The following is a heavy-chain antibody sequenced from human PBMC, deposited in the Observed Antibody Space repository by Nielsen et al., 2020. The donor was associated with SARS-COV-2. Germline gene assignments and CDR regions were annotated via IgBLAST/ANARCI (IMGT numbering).Heavy chain of an antibody. D-gene: IGHD3-10*01. Sequence: SETLSLTCTVSGGSISSGGYYWSWIRQPAGKGLEWIGRIYATGSTSYNPSLKSRVTISVDTSKNQFSLKLGFVTAADTALYYCARALWFGESYFDYWGQGTLVTVSS. CDR1: GGSISSGGYY. J-gene: IGHJ4*02. CDR3: ARALWFGESYFDY. CDR2: IYATGST. V-gene: IGHV4-61*02.